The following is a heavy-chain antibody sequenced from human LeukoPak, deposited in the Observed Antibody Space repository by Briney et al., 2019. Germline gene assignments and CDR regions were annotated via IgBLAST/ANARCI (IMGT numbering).Heavy chain of an antibody. Sequence: PSETLSLTCTVSGGSISSYYWSWIRQPPGKGLEWIGYIYYSGSTNYNPSLKSRVTISVDTSKNQFSLKLSSVTAADTAVYYCARMLYGSGSYSGYYYYMDVWGKGTTVTVSS. CDR2: IYYSGST. CDR1: GGSISSYY. D-gene: IGHD3-10*01. V-gene: IGHV4-59*01. J-gene: IGHJ6*03. CDR3: ARMLYGSGSYSGYYYYMDV.